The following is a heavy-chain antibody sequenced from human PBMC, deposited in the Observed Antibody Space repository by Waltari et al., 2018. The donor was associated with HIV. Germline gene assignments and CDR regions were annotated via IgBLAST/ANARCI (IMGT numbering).Heavy chain of an antibody. V-gene: IGHV1-2*02. CDR2: INPNSGGT. J-gene: IGHJ4*02. CDR1: GYTFTGYY. CDR3: ARVRISPVVGFDY. Sequence: QVQLVQSGAEVKRPGAPVRVSCTASGYTFTGYYMHWVRQAPGQGLEWMGWINPNSGGTNYAQKFQGRVTMTRDTSISTAYMELSRLRSDDTAVYYCARVRISPVVGFDYWGQGTLVTVSS. D-gene: IGHD2-15*01.